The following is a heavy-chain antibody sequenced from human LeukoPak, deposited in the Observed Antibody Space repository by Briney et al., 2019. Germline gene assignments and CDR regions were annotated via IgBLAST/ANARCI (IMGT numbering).Heavy chain of an antibody. CDR2: ISYDGSNK. CDR1: GFTFSSYV. CDR3: AKDLEDIVVVPAAISLGGYYYYGMDV. V-gene: IGHV3-30*18. D-gene: IGHD2-2*02. Sequence: GGSLRLSCAASGFTFSSYVMHWVRQAPGKGLEWVAVISYDGSNKYYADSVKGRFTISRDNSKNTLYLQMNSLRAEDTAVYYCAKDLEDIVVVPAAISLGGYYYYGMDVWGQGTTVTVSS. J-gene: IGHJ6*02.